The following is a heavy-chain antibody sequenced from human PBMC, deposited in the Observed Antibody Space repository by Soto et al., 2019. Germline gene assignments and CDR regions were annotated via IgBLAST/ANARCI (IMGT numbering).Heavy chain of an antibody. D-gene: IGHD4-17*01. J-gene: IGHJ4*02. Sequence: PSETLSLTCAVYGGSFSGYYWSWIRQPPGKGLEWIGEINHSGSTNYNPSLKSRVTISVDTSKNQFSLKLSSVTAADTAVYYCARVGRTVTTTNTKPAFDYWGQGTLVTVSS. CDR1: GGSFSGYY. V-gene: IGHV4-34*01. CDR3: ARVGRTVTTTNTKPAFDY. CDR2: INHSGST.